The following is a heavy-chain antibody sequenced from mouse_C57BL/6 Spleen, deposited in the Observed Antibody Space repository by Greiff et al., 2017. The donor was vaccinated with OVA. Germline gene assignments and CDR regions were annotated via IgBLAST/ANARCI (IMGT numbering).Heavy chain of an antibody. D-gene: IGHD1-1*01. Sequence: QVHVKQPGAELVMPGASVKLSCKASGYTFTSYWMHWVKQRPGQGLEWIGEIDPSDSYTNYNQKFKGKSTLTVDKSSSTAYMQLSSLTSEDSAVYYCAILLEDYFDYWGQGTTLTVSS. CDR3: AILLEDYFDY. J-gene: IGHJ2*01. CDR1: GYTFTSYW. CDR2: IDPSDSYT. V-gene: IGHV1-69*01.